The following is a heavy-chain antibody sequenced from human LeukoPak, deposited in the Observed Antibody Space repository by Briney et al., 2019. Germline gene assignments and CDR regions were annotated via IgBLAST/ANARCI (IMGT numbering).Heavy chain of an antibody. J-gene: IGHJ4*02. D-gene: IGHD3-22*01. CDR2: IYYSGST. V-gene: IGHV4-59*01. CDR3: ARGVPYYYDSSGYPFHC. CDR1: GGSISSYY. Sequence: SETLSLTCTVSGGSISSYYWNWIRQPPGKGLEWIGYIYYSGSTNYNPSLKSRVTISVDTSKNQFSLKLSSVTAADTAVYYCARGVPYYYDSSGYPFHCWGQGTLVTVSS.